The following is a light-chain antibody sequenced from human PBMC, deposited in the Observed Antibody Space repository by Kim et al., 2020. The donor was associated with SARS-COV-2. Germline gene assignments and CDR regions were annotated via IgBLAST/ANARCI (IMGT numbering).Light chain of an antibody. J-gene: IGKJ2*01. CDR2: LGS. CDR1: QGLLHSNGYNY. V-gene: IGKV2-28*01. Sequence: DIVMTQSPLSLPVTPGEPASISCRSSQGLLHSNGYNYFDWYLQKPGQSPQLLIYLGSNRASGVPDRFSGSGSGTDFTLKISRVEAEDVGVYYCMQALQTPYTFGQGTKLEI. CDR3: MQALQTPYT.